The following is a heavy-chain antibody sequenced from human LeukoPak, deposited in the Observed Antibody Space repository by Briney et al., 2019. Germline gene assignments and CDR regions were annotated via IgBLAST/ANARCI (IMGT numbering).Heavy chain of an antibody. D-gene: IGHD6-6*01. CDR3: ARVEFGVARPSYYYYYMDV. V-gene: IGHV3-64*01. Sequence: GGSLRLSCVASGFTLSSYAMHWVRQTPGKGLEYVSGINSNGGSTHYANSVKGRFTISRDNSKHTLYLQMGSLRTEDMAVYYCARVEFGVARPSYYYYYMDVWGKGTTVTVSS. CDR2: INSNGGST. J-gene: IGHJ6*03. CDR1: GFTLSSYA.